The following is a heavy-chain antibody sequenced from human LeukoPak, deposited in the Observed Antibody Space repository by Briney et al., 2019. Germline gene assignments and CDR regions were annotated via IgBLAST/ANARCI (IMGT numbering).Heavy chain of an antibody. CDR3: ARDSRGSYSGFDY. V-gene: IGHV6-1*01. D-gene: IGHD1-26*01. CDR1: GDIFSSNSAA. J-gene: IGHJ4*02. Sequence: SQTLSLTCAISGDIFSSNSAAWNWIRQSPSRGLEWLVRTYYRSNLYNDYAVSVKNRITINPDTSKNQFSLQLNSVTPEDTAVYYCARDSRGSYSGFDYWGQGTLVTVSS. CDR2: TYYRSNLYN.